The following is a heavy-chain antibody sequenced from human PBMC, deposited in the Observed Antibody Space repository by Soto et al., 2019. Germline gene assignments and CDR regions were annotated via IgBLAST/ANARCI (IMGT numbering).Heavy chain of an antibody. D-gene: IGHD3-3*01. CDR1: GFPFSNCA. V-gene: IGHV3-23*01. CDR2: ISGSGANT. Sequence: EVQLLESGGDLVQPGGSLRLACATSGFPFSNCAMSWDRHTPGQGLEWVSGISGSGANTYNAECVKGRFTISRDNSMNTVNVQMSSLREDDTAVYYCAKDRVNRGDKCWSGVEKWGQGTLGIVSS. CDR3: AKDRVNRGDKCWSGVEK. J-gene: IGHJ4*02.